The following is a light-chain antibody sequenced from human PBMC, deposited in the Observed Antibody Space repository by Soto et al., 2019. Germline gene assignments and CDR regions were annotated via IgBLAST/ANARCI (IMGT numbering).Light chain of an antibody. CDR3: CSYAGSSPYV. J-gene: IGLJ1*01. V-gene: IGLV2-23*02. CDR2: EVS. Sequence: VLTQPASVSGSPGQSITISCTGTSSDVGSYNLVSWYQQHPGKAPKLMIYEVSKRPSGVSNRFSGSKSGNTASLTISGLQAEDEADYYCCSYAGSSPYVFGTGTKVTVL. CDR1: SSDVGSYNL.